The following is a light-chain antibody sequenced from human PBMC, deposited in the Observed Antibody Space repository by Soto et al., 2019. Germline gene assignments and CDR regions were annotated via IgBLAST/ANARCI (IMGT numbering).Light chain of an antibody. CDR1: SSNIGSNY. CDR3: SSYSSTTTREV. Sequence: QSVLTQPPSASGTPGQRVTISCSGSSSNIGSNYVYWYQQLPGTAPKLLIYSNNQRPSGVPDRFSGSKSGTSASLAISGLRSEDEADYFCSSYSSTTTREVFGTGTKVTVL. CDR2: SNN. V-gene: IGLV1-47*02. J-gene: IGLJ1*01.